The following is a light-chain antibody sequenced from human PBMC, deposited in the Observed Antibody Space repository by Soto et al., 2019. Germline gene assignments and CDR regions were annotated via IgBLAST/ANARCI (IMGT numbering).Light chain of an antibody. CDR3: QQYGRSPWT. CDR1: QSVSSSY. V-gene: IGKV3-20*01. J-gene: IGKJ1*01. CDR2: GAS. Sequence: EIVLTQSPGTLSLSPGERATLSCRASQSVSSSYLAWYQQKPGQATRPLIYGASSRAIGIPDRFSGSGSGTDFNLTISRLEPEDFAVYYCQQYGRSPWTSGQGTKVDIK.